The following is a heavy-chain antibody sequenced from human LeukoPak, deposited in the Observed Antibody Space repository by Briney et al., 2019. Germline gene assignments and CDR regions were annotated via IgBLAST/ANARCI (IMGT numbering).Heavy chain of an antibody. CDR1: GFTVGSNY. CDR3: ALSRYSSSSVWDF. Sequence: GGSLRLSCSASGFTVGSNYMSWVRQAPGKGLEWVSVICSDDTTYYADSVKGRFTISRDNSKNTLHLQMNSLRAEDMAVYYCALSRYSSSSVWDFWGQGTLVTVSS. CDR2: ICSDDTT. J-gene: IGHJ4*02. D-gene: IGHD6-6*01. V-gene: IGHV3-66*01.